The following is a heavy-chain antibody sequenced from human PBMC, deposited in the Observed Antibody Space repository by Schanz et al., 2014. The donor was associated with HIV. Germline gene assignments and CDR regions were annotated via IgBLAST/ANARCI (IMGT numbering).Heavy chain of an antibody. D-gene: IGHD3-10*01. CDR1: GFTFSDAW. Sequence: VQLMESGGGPEKPGGSLRLSCAVSGFTFSDAWMSWVRQTPGKGLEWVGRIKTYAESGATEYAAPVKGRFIISRDDSRDILYLHMSDLKTEDTGVYYCVIGAVRWHWPGWGQGTLVTVSS. CDR2: IKTYAESGAT. CDR3: VIGAVRWHWPG. J-gene: IGHJ4*02. V-gene: IGHV3-15*01.